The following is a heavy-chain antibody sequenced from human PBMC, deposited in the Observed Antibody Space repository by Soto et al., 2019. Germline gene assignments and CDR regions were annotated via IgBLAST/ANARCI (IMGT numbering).Heavy chain of an antibody. CDR2: INPSGGST. Sequence: XSVKVSCKASVYTFTSYYMHWVRQAPGQGLEWMGIINPSGGSTSYAQKFQGRVTMTRDTSTSTVYMELSSLRSEDTAVYYCARDSPGDYYDSSGSDAFDIWGQGTMVTVSS. D-gene: IGHD3-22*01. J-gene: IGHJ3*02. V-gene: IGHV1-46*01. CDR3: ARDSPGDYYDSSGSDAFDI. CDR1: VYTFTSYY.